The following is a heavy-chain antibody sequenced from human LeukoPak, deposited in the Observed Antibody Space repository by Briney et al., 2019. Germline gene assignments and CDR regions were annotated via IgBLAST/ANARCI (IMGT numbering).Heavy chain of an antibody. Sequence: GGSLRLSCAASGFTFSTYGMHWVRQAPGKGLEWVAFIRYDGSNKYYGDSVKGRFTISRDNSKNTLYLQMNSLRPEDTAVYYCAPRVVLTAAPFDYWGQGTLVTVSS. CDR1: GFTFSTYG. CDR2: IRYDGSNK. J-gene: IGHJ4*02. V-gene: IGHV3-30*02. CDR3: APRVVLTAAPFDY. D-gene: IGHD2-21*02.